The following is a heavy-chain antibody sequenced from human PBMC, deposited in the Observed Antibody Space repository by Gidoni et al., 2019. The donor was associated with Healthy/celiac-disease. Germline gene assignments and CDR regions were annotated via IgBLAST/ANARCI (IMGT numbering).Heavy chain of an antibody. D-gene: IGHD3-10*01. Sequence: EVQLVESGGGLVQPGRSLRLSCAAPGFTFDDYAMHWVRQAPGKGLEWVSGISWNSGSIGYADSVKGRFTISRDNAKNSLYLQMNSLRAEDTALYYCAKDRFGDSYFDYWGQGTLVTVSS. V-gene: IGHV3-9*01. CDR1: GFTFDDYA. CDR3: AKDRFGDSYFDY. J-gene: IGHJ4*02. CDR2: ISWNSGSI.